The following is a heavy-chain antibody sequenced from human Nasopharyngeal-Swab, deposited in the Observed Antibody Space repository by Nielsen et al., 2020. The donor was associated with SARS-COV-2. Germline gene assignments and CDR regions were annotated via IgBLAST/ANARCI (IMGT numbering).Heavy chain of an antibody. CDR3: AKGDSGSYVGYFDY. CDR2: ISGSGGST. D-gene: IGHD1-26*01. Sequence: GGSLRLSCAASGFTFSSYAMSWVRQAPGKGLEWVSAISGSGGSTYYADSVKGRFTISRDNSKNTLYPQMNSLRAEDTAVYYCAKGDSGSYVGYFDYWGQGTLVTVSS. J-gene: IGHJ4*02. V-gene: IGHV3-23*01. CDR1: GFTFSSYA.